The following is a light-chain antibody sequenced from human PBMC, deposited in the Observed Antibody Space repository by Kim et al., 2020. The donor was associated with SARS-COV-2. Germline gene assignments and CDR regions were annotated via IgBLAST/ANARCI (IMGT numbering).Light chain of an antibody. V-gene: IGKV1-12*01. CDR1: QDISRY. CDR2: GAS. Sequence: SASVGDRVTITCRASQDISRYLAWYQHKPGTAPKLLIYGASILQSGVPTRFSGSGSGTDFTLTISSLQPEDVATYFCQRANSLSYTFGQGTKLEIK. J-gene: IGKJ2*01. CDR3: QRANSLSYT.